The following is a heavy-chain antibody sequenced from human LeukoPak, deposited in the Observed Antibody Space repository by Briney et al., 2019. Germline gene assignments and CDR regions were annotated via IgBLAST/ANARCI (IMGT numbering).Heavy chain of an antibody. CDR1: GGSFSGYY. CDR3: ARDPANYYDSSGYYFDAFDI. J-gene: IGHJ3*02. CDR2: INHSGST. Sequence: SETLSLTCAVYGGSFSGYYWSWIRQPPGKGLEWIGEINHSGSTNYNPSLKSRVTISVDTSKNQSSLKLSSVTAADTAVYYCARDPANYYDSSGYYFDAFDIWGQGTMVTVSS. D-gene: IGHD3-22*01. V-gene: IGHV4-34*01.